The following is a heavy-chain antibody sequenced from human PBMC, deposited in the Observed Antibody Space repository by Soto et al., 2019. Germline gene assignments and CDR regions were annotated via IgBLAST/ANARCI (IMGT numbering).Heavy chain of an antibody. V-gene: IGHV4-61*01. J-gene: IGHJ5*02. D-gene: IGHD2-21*01. Sequence: PSETLSLTCSVSGGSVGSESYYWSWIRQTPGKGLEWIGNVENSGSTKYNPSLKSRVTISVDTSKNQFSLKLSSVTGADTAVYYCARERGDSHWIDPWGQGTLVTVSS. CDR1: GGSVGSESYY. CDR3: ARERGDSHWIDP. CDR2: VENSGST.